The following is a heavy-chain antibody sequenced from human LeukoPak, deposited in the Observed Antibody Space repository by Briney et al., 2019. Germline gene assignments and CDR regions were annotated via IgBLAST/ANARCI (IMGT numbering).Heavy chain of an antibody. CDR1: GYTFTSYD. CDR2: MNPNSGNT. J-gene: IGHJ6*02. Sequence: ASVKVSCKASGYTFTSYDINWVRQATGQGLEWMGWMNPNSGNTGYAQKFQGRVTMTRNTSISTAYMEPSSLRSEDTAVYYCARTPPAMVRGVSYYYYYGMDVWGQGTTVTVSS. D-gene: IGHD3-10*01. V-gene: IGHV1-8*01. CDR3: ARTPPAMVRGVSYYYYYGMDV.